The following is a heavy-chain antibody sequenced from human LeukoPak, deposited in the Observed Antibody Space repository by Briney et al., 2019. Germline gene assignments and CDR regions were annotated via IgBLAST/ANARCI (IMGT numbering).Heavy chain of an antibody. V-gene: IGHV4-34*01. CDR2: TSHSGSS. CDR3: AGIRRSYGDFVLPLDP. D-gene: IGHD2-21*02. J-gene: IGHJ5*02. CDR1: GGSFNDYY. Sequence: SETLSLTCAVYGGSFNDYYWAWIRQPPGQGLEWLGETSHSGSSTYNTSLKSRFVSSVDTSKSHFSLSLISVTAADTAVYYCAGIRRSYGDFVLPLDPWGQGTLVTVSS.